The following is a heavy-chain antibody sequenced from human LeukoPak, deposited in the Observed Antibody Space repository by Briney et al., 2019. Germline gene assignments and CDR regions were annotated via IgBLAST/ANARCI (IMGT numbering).Heavy chain of an antibody. J-gene: IGHJ3*02. Sequence: PSETLSLTCTVSGYSISSGYYWGWIRQPPGKGLEWIGRIYTSGSTNYNPSLKSRVTMSVDTSKNQFSLKLSSVTAADTAVYYCARDVTMVRGANDAFDIWGQGTMVTVSS. CDR3: ARDVTMVRGANDAFDI. CDR1: GYSISSGYY. CDR2: IYTSGST. V-gene: IGHV4-38-2*02. D-gene: IGHD3-10*01.